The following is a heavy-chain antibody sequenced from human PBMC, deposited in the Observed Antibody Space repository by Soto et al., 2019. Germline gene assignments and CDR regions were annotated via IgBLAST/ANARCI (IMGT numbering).Heavy chain of an antibody. J-gene: IGHJ4*02. V-gene: IGHV4-34*01. Sequence: QMQLPQWGAGPLKPSETLSLTCAVSGASLSGYYWAWIRRSPGKGLEWIGEIDHSGSTNNNPSLESPVTISLDASTSQVSLHLTSMTAADTATYFCARSSWFQSLRAALAYWGQGSLVTVS. CDR3: ARSSWFQSLRAALAY. CDR2: IDHSGST. D-gene: IGHD3-10*01. CDR1: GASLSGYY.